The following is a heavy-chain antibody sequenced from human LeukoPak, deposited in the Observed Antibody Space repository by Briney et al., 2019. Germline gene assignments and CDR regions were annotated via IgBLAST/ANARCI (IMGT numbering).Heavy chain of an antibody. V-gene: IGHV4-59*08. CDR1: GGSFRSYY. Sequence: SETLSLTCTVSGGSFRSYYSSWIRQPPGKGLEWIGYIYYSGSTNYNPSLKSRVTISVDTSKNQFSLKLSSVTAADTAVYYCARLMSSGWYLDWFDPWGQGTLVTVSS. J-gene: IGHJ5*02. CDR3: ARLMSSGWYLDWFDP. CDR2: IYYSGST. D-gene: IGHD6-19*01.